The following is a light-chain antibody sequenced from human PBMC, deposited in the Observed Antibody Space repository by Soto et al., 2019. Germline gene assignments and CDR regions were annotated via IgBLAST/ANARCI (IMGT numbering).Light chain of an antibody. Sequence: DIQMTQSPSSLSASVGDRVTITCRASQSISSYLNWYQQKPGKAPKSLIYGSSTLQSGVPSRFSGSGSGTDFILTISSLQPEDFGTYYCQHYSNFPLTFGEGTKVDIK. J-gene: IGKJ4*01. CDR3: QHYSNFPLT. V-gene: IGKV1-16*01. CDR1: QSISSY. CDR2: GSS.